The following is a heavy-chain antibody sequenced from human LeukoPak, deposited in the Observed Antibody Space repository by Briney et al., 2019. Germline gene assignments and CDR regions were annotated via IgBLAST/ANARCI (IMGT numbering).Heavy chain of an antibody. CDR3: AKDRRGDRIAVAGTCDY. Sequence: PGGSLRLSCAASGFTISSYTMNWVRQAPGKGVEWVSVISRSGGSTYYADSVKGRFTISRDNSKNTLYLQMNSLRAEDTAVYYCAKDRRGDRIAVAGTCDYWGQGTLVTVSS. CDR1: GFTISSYT. V-gene: IGHV3-23*01. J-gene: IGHJ4*02. CDR2: ISRSGGST. D-gene: IGHD6-19*01.